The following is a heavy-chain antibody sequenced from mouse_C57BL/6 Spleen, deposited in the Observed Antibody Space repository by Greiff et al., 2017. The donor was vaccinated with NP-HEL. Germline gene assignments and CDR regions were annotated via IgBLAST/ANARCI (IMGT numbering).Heavy chain of an antibody. CDR1: GYTFPSYW. D-gene: IGHD2-5*01. CDR2: IYPGSGST. J-gene: IGHJ2*01. Sequence: QVQLQQPGAELVKPGASVQLSCKASGYTFPSYWLTWVKQRPGQGLEWIGVIYPGSGSTNYNEKFKSQATLTVDTSSSTAYMQLSSLTSEDSAVYYCARAPYYSNPFFDDWGQGTTLTVSS. V-gene: IGHV1-55*01. CDR3: ARAPYYSNPFFDD.